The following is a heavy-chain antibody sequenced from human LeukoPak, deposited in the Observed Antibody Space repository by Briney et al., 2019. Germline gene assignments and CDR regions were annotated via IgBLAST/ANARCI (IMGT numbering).Heavy chain of an antibody. CDR3: ARGSVTMVRGAPPHPY. J-gene: IGHJ4*02. Sequence: SETLSLTCAVYGGSFSGYYWSWIRQPPGKGLEWIGEINHSGSTNYNPSLKSRVTISVDTSKNQFSLKLSSVTAADTAVYYCARGSVTMVRGAPPHPYWGQGTLVTVSS. V-gene: IGHV4-34*01. CDR2: INHSGST. CDR1: GGSFSGYY. D-gene: IGHD3-10*01.